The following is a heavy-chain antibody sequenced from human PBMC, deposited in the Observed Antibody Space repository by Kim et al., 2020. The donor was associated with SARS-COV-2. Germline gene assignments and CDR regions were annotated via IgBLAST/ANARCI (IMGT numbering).Heavy chain of an antibody. J-gene: IGHJ6*03. CDR1: GFTFSSYG. CDR3: AKDQDDGWYDYYYMDV. D-gene: IGHD2-15*01. Sequence: GGSLRLSCAASGFTFSSYGMHWVRQAPGKGLEWVAVISYDGSNKYDADSGKGRFTISRDNSKNTLYLQMNSMRAEDTAVYYCAKDQDDGWYDYYYMDVCGKGTTVTVSS. CDR2: ISYDGSNK. V-gene: IGHV3-30*18.